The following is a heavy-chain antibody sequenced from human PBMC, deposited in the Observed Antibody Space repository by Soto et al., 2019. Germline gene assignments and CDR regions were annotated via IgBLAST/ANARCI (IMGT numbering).Heavy chain of an antibody. D-gene: IGHD1-26*01. Sequence: PGGSLRLSCAASGFTVNNHAMHWVRQAPGEGLEWVSGFAGDFINTRYADSVRGRFTISRDTSKNTLSLQMDSLRVEDTAIYCCAKDYLRWAQSWGQGTLVTVSS. V-gene: IGHV3-23*01. J-gene: IGHJ5*02. CDR2: FAGDFINT. CDR3: AKDYLRWAQS. CDR1: GFTVNNHA.